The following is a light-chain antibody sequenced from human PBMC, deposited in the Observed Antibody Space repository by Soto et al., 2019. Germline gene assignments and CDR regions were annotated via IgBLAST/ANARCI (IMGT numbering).Light chain of an antibody. CDR2: SSN. Sequence: QSVLTQPPSASGTPGQRVTISCSGGSSNIGSNHVNWYQQLPGTAPKLLIYSSNQRPSGVPDRFSGSRSGTAASLAISGLQSEDETDYYCAAWADSLNGHVFGTGTNVTV. V-gene: IGLV1-44*01. J-gene: IGLJ1*01. CDR3: AAWADSLNGHV. CDR1: SSNIGSNH.